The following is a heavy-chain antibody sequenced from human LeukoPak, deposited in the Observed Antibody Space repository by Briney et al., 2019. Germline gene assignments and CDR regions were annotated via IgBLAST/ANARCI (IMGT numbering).Heavy chain of an antibody. J-gene: IGHJ4*02. V-gene: IGHV4-59*08. CDR2: IYYSGST. CDR1: GGSISSYY. CDR3: GKYSPGRDFEY. Sequence: SETLSLTCTVSGGSISSYYWSWIRQPPGKGLEWIGYIYYSGSTNYNPSLKSRVTISVDTSKNQFSLKLSSVTAADTAVYYCGKYSPGRDFEYWGQGILVTVSS. D-gene: IGHD2/OR15-2a*01.